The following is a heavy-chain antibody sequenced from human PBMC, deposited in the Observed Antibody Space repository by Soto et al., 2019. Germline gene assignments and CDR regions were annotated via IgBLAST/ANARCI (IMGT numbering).Heavy chain of an antibody. CDR3: ATQSYYVWGSYRPYYFDF. CDR1: GGTFSSYA. Sequence: GASVKVSCKASGGTFSSYAISWVRQAPGQGLEWMGGIIPIFGTANYAQKFQGRVTITADESTSTAYMELSSLRSEDTAVYYYATQSYYVWGSYRPYYFDFWGQGTLVTVSS. J-gene: IGHJ4*02. D-gene: IGHD3-16*02. CDR2: IIPIFGTA. V-gene: IGHV1-69*13.